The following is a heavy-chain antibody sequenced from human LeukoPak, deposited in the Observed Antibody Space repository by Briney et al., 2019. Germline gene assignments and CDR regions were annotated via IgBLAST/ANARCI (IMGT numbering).Heavy chain of an antibody. CDR3: AKDGPYYDSGGYYFDY. Sequence: GGSLRLSCAASGFTFSSYGMHWVRQAPGKGLEWVAFIRYDGSNKYSADSVKGRFTISRDNSKNTLYLQMNSLRAEDTAVYYCAKDGPYYDSGGYYFDYWGQGTLVTVSS. V-gene: IGHV3-30*02. CDR2: IRYDGSNK. CDR1: GFTFSSYG. J-gene: IGHJ4*02. D-gene: IGHD3-22*01.